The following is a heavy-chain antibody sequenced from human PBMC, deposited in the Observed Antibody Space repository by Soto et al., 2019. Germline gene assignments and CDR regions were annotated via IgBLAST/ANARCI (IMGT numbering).Heavy chain of an antibody. CDR1: GVSFSNSW. CDR2: INEDGSLK. D-gene: IGHD3-10*01. Sequence: GGSLRLSCTSSGVSFSNSWMSWARQVPGRGLELVANINEDGSLKHYVDSVRGRFTISRDDAQNSLYLQMNSLRVDDTAVYYCTRNYNYGWGHGTLVTVSS. CDR3: TRNYNYG. V-gene: IGHV3-7*01. J-gene: IGHJ4*01.